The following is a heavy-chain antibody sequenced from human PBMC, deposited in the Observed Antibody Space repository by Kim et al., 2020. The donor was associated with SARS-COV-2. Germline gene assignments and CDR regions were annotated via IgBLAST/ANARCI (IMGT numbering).Heavy chain of an antibody. CDR3: AREDSSSWYFRRQYYYYYGMDV. D-gene: IGHD6-13*01. J-gene: IGHJ6*02. CDR1: GYTFTSYY. V-gene: IGHV1-46*03. CDR2: INPSGGST. Sequence: ASVKVSCKASGYTFTSYYMHWVRQAPGQGLEWMGIINPSGGSTSYAQKFQGRVTMTRDTSTSTVYMELSSLRSEDTAVYYCAREDSSSWYFRRQYYYYYGMDVWGQGTTVNVSS.